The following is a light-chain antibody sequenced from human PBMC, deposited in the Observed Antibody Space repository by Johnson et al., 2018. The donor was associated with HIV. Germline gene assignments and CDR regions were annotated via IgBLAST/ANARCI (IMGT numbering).Light chain of an antibody. CDR3: GTWDNSLDAYV. J-gene: IGLJ1*01. V-gene: IGLV1-51*01. CDR2: DNN. Sequence: QSVLTQSPSVSAAPGQKVTISCSGSSSNIGNNYVSWYQQLPGTAPKLLIYDNNKRPSGIPDRFSGSKSGTSATLGITGLQTGDEADYYCGTWDNSLDAYVFGTGTRVAVL. CDR1: SSNIGNNY.